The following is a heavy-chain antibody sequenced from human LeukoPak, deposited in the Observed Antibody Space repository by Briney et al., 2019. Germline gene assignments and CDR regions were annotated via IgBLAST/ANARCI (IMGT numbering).Heavy chain of an antibody. D-gene: IGHD6-13*01. CDR3: ARVVPGRAAAVPSRYYFDY. Sequence: GGSLRLSCEVPGFTFDNNDMHWVRQTTGKGLEWVSAIGSAGYTYYADSVRGRFTITRDNAKQSLYLQMNSLRVEDTAVYYCARVVPGRAAAVPSRYYFDYWGQGTLVTVSS. CDR1: GFTFDNND. CDR2: IGSAGYT. J-gene: IGHJ4*02. V-gene: IGHV3-13*01.